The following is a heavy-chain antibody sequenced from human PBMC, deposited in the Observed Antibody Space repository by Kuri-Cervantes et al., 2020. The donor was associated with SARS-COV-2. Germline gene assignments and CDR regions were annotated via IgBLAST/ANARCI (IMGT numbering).Heavy chain of an antibody. CDR2: IYPGDSDT. V-gene: IGHV5-51*01. D-gene: IGHD3-10*01. Sequence: GESLKIFCKGSGYSFTSYWIGWVRQMPGKGLEWMGIIYPGDSDTRYSPSFQGQVTISADKSISTAYLQWSSLEASDTAMYYCARQAPLWFGDPEPDYWGQGTLVTVSS. CDR1: GYSFTSYW. J-gene: IGHJ4*02. CDR3: ARQAPLWFGDPEPDY.